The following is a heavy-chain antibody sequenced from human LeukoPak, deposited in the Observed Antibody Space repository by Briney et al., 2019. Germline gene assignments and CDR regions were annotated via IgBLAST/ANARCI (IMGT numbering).Heavy chain of an antibody. J-gene: IGHJ5*02. CDR2: IYYSGST. Sequence: PSETLSLTCTVSGGSISSYYWSWIRQPPGKGLEWIGYIYYSGSTNYNPSLKSRVTISVDTSKNQFSLKLSSVTAADTAVYYCARIEMAAQPGGWQLHWFDPWGQGTLVTVSS. CDR3: ARIEMAAQPGGWQLHWFDP. V-gene: IGHV4-59*01. CDR1: GGSISSYY. D-gene: IGHD5-24*01.